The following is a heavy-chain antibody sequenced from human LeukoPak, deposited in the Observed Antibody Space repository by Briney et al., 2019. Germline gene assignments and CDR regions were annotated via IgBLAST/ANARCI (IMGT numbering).Heavy chain of an antibody. CDR3: ATGLWFGKYLDV. D-gene: IGHD3-10*01. CDR2: ISTYNGHT. V-gene: IGHV1-18*01. CDR1: GYTFTSYG. J-gene: IGHJ6*04. Sequence: GASVKVSCKASGYTFTSYGISWLRQAPGQGLEWMGWISTYNGHTNYAQKLQGRVTMTTDTSTDTAYMELSSLRSEDTAVYYCATGLWFGKYLDVWGKGTTVTISS.